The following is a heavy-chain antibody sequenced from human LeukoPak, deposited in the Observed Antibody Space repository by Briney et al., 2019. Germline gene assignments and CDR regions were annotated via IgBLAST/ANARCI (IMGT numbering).Heavy chain of an antibody. CDR2: ISYDGSNK. V-gene: IGHV3-30*04. Sequence: EAGGSLRLSCAASGFTFSSYAMHWVRQAPGKGLEWVAVISYDGSNKHYADSVKGRFTISRDNSKNTLYLQMNSLRAEDTAVYYCARGATRGGFDYWGQGTLVTVSS. CDR3: ARGATRGGFDY. D-gene: IGHD3-10*01. CDR1: GFTFSSYA. J-gene: IGHJ4*02.